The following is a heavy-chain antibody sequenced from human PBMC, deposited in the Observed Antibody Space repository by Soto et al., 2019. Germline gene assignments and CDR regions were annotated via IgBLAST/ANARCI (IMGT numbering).Heavy chain of an antibody. V-gene: IGHV1-69*13. CDR3: ARGYCSSTSCYFGFDY. J-gene: IGHJ4*02. CDR2: IIPIFGTA. CDR1: GGTFSSYA. D-gene: IGHD2-2*01. Sequence: SVKLSCTASGGTFSSYAISWVRQAPGQGLEWMGGIIPIFGTANYAQKFQGRVTITADESTSTAYMELCSLRSEDTAVYYCARGYCSSTSCYFGFDYWGQGTLVTVSS.